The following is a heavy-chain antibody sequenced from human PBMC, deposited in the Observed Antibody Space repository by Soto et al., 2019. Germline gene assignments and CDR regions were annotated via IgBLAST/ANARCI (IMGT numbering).Heavy chain of an antibody. CDR2: INHSGST. J-gene: IGHJ3*02. Sequence: QVQLQQWGAGLLKPSETLSLTCAVYGGSFSGYYWSWIRQPPAKGLEWIGEINHSGSTNYNPSLKSRVTISVDTSKNQFALKLSSVTAADTAVYYCARGHHYYDSSGYFFDIWGQGTMVTVSS. D-gene: IGHD3-22*01. V-gene: IGHV4-34*01. CDR3: ARGHHYYDSSGYFFDI. CDR1: GGSFSGYY.